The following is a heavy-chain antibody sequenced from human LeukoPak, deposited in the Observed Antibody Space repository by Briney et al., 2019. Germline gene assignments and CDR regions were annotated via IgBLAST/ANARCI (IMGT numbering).Heavy chain of an antibody. D-gene: IGHD6-19*01. CDR2: MNPNSGNT. Sequence: ASVKVSCKASGYTFTSYVINWVRQATGQGLEWMGWMNPNSGNTGYAQKFQGRVTMTRNTSISTAYMELSSLRSEDTAVYYCAGSIAVAGYYYYGMDVWGQGTTVTVSS. CDR3: AGSIAVAGYYYYGMDV. J-gene: IGHJ6*02. V-gene: IGHV1-8*01. CDR1: GYTFTSYV.